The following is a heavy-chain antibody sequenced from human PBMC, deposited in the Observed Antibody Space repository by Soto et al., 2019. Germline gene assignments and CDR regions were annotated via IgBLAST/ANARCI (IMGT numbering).Heavy chain of an antibody. CDR2: IFWDDDK. V-gene: IGHV2-5*02. Sequence: QITLKESGPTLVKPTQTLTLTCSFSGFSLSTRGVAVGWIRQPPGKALEWLALIFWDDDKWYSPSLRSRLSITAYTSKNRLAVTKTNMEPVDTATYYCAQRSRGYAYYFDQCGQGTLVTVAS. D-gene: IGHD5-12*01. CDR3: AQRSRGYAYYFDQ. CDR1: GFSLSTRGVA. J-gene: IGHJ4*02.